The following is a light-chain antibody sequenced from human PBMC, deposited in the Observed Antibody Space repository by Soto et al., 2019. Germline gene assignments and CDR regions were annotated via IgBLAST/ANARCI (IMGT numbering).Light chain of an antibody. V-gene: IGKV1-39*01. CDR3: QQSYSTPQT. J-gene: IGKJ1*01. CDR2: AAS. Sequence: DIQMTQSPSSLSASVGDRVTITCRSSQSISSYLNWYQQKPGKVPKLLIYAASSLQSGVPSRFSGSGSGTEFTLTISSLQPEDFATYYCQQSYSTPQTFGQGTKVEIK. CDR1: QSISSY.